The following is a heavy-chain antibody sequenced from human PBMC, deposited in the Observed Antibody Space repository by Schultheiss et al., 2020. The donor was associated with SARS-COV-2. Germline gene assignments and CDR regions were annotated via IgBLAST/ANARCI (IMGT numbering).Heavy chain of an antibody. CDR3: AREEGGWRYFQH. CDR2: MNPNSGNT. D-gene: IGHD6-19*01. CDR1: GGTFSSYA. V-gene: IGHV1-8*02. J-gene: IGHJ1*01. Sequence: ASVKVSCKASGGTFSSYAISWVRQATGQGLEWMGWMNPNSGNTGYAQKFQGRVTMTRNTSISTAYMELSSLRSEDTAVYYCAREEGGWRYFQHWGQGTLVTVSS.